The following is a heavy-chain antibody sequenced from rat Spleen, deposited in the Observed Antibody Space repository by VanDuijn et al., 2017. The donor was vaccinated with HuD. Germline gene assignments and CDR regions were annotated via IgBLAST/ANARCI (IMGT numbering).Heavy chain of an antibody. CDR2: INYEGSGT. CDR3: TREGNSGSRD. J-gene: IGHJ2*01. D-gene: IGHD4-3*01. CDR1: GFIFSDYG. Sequence: EVQLVESGGGLVQPGRSLKLSCAASGFIFSDYGMAWVRQTPKKGLEWVATINYEGSGTYYRDSVKGRFTISRDNAKRTLYLQMNSLRSEETATYYCTREGNSGSRDWGQGVMVTVSS. V-gene: IGHV5S10*01.